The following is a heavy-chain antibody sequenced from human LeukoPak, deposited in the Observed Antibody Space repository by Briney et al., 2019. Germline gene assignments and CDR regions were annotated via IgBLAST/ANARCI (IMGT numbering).Heavy chain of an antibody. J-gene: IGHJ4*02. D-gene: IGHD5-24*01. V-gene: IGHV3-23*01. Sequence: PGGSLRLSCAASGFTFSSYAMSWVRPAQGKGLEWVSAISGSGGSTYYADSVKGQFTISRDNSKNTLYLQMNSLRAEDTAVYYWAKDTMAFDYWGEGTLVTVSS. CDR2: ISGSGGST. CDR1: GFTFSSYA. CDR3: AKDTMAFDY.